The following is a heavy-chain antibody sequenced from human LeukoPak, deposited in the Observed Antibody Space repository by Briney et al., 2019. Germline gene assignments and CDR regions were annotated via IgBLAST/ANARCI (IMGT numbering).Heavy chain of an antibody. V-gene: IGHV4-39*07. CDR2: INHSGST. CDR3: ARLDIVVVVAANYYYYYMDV. CDR1: GVSIRSTSYY. J-gene: IGHJ6*03. Sequence: PSETLSLTCTVSGVSIRSTSYYWGWIRQPPGKGLEWIGEINHSGSTNYNPSLKSRVTISVDTSKNQFSLKLSSVTAADTAVYYCARLDIVVVVAANYYYYYMDVWGKGTTVTVSS. D-gene: IGHD2-15*01.